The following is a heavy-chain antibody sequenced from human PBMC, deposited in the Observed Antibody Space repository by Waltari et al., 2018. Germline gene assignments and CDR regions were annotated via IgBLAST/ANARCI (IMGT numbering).Heavy chain of an antibody. D-gene: IGHD4-17*01. CDR2: IYSGGST. Sequence: VQLQESGPGLVKPSETLSLTCAVSGYSISSGYYWGWIRQPPGKGLEWVSVIYSGGSTYYADSVKGRFTISRDNSKNTLYLQMNSLRAEDTAVYYCANFMTTVDIWGQGTMVTVSS. V-gene: IGHV3-23*03. J-gene: IGHJ3*02. CDR3: ANFMTTVDI. CDR1: GYSISSGYY.